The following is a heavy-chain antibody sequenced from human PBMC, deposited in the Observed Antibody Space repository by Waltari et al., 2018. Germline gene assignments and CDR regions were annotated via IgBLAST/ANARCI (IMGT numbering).Heavy chain of an antibody. V-gene: IGHV4-4*02. CDR1: GGSISSSNW. Sequence: QVQLQESGPGLVKPSGTLSLTCAVSGGSISSSNWWSWVRQPPGKGLEWIGEIYHSGSTNYNPSLKSRVTISVDKSKNQFSLKLSSVTAADTAVYYCASSGPKLDIVATIGWDWFDPWGQGTLVTVSS. CDR3: ASSGPKLDIVATIGWDWFDP. J-gene: IGHJ5*02. D-gene: IGHD5-12*01. CDR2: IYHSGST.